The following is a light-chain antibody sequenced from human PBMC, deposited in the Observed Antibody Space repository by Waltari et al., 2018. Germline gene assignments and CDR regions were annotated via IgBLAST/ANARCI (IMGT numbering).Light chain of an antibody. Sequence: TQSPGTLSLSPGETATLSCRASQSISKYLAWYQQKPGQAPRLLIYHASSRAAGIPDRFSGRGSGTDFSLSISSLEPEDFAVYYCQHYESLPVTLGQGTKVELK. J-gene: IGKJ1*01. CDR3: QHYESLPVT. CDR2: HAS. CDR1: QSISKY. V-gene: IGKV3-20*01.